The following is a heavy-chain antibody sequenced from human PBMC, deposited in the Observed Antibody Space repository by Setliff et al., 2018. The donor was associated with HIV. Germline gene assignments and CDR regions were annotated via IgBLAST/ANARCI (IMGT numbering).Heavy chain of an antibody. CDR1: GGSISSGSYY. Sequence: PSETLSLTCTVSGGSISSGSYYWGWIRQPPGKGLEWIGSIYYSGGTYYNPSLQSRVTISVDTSKNLFSLRLSSVTASDTAVYYCARQAIFGYYDSSGYLDYWGQGTLVTVSS. J-gene: IGHJ4*02. V-gene: IGHV4-39*01. CDR2: IYYSGGT. CDR3: ARQAIFGYYDSSGYLDY. D-gene: IGHD3-22*01.